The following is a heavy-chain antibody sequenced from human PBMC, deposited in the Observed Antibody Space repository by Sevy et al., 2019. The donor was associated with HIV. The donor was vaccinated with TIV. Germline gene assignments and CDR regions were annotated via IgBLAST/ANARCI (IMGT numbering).Heavy chain of an antibody. J-gene: IGHJ6*03. D-gene: IGHD6-13*01. CDR3: ARSKAAADQPNKEFPYYIDV. CDR2: INPSGGST. V-gene: IGHV1-46*01. Sequence: ASVKVSCKASGYTFTSYYMHWVRQAPGQGLEWMGIINPSGGSTSYAQKFQGRGTMTRDTSTSTVYMELSSLRSEDTAVYYCARSKAAADQPNKEFPYYIDVWGKGTTVTVSS. CDR1: GYTFTSYY.